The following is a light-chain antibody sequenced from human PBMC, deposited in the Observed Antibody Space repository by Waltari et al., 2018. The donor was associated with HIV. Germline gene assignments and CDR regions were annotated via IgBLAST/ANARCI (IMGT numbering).Light chain of an antibody. CDR2: RKD. CDR1: SSNIGSNS. Sequence: QSVLTQPPSASGTPGQRVTISCSGSSSNIGSNSVFWYQQFPGTSPKVLIYRKDQGPAGVPGRFAASRSGTSASLVISGLRSEDEADYYCAAYDDNLPGWMFGGGTKLTAL. V-gene: IGLV1-47*01. J-gene: IGLJ3*02. CDR3: AAYDDNLPGWM.